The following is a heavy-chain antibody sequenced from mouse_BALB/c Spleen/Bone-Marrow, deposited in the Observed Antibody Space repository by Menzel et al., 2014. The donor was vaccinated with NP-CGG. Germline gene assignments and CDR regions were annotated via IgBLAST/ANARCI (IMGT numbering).Heavy chain of an antibody. Sequence: LVESGAELVRPGASVKLSCKASGYSFTNYWMNWVKQRPGQGLEWIGMIHPSDSVTRLNQNFEDKATLTVDKSSSTAYMQLSSPTSEDSAVYYCVKDGNPFDCWGQGTTLTVSS. CDR3: VKDGNPFDC. D-gene: IGHD2-1*01. J-gene: IGHJ2*01. CDR1: GYSFTNYW. CDR2: IHPSDSVT. V-gene: IGHV1-74*04.